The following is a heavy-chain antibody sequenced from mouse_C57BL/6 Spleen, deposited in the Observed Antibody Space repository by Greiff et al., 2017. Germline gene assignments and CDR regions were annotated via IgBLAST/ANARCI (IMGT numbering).Heavy chain of an antibody. Sequence: EVKLVESGEGLVKPGGSLKLSCAASGFTFSSYAMSWVRQTPEKRLEWVAYISSGGDYIYYADTVKGRFTISRDNARNTLYLQMSSLKSEDTAMYYFTRELGDYSNYVDAMDYWGQGTSVTVSS. J-gene: IGHJ4*01. CDR1: GFTFSSYA. D-gene: IGHD2-5*01. V-gene: IGHV5-9-1*02. CDR2: ISSGGDYI. CDR3: TRELGDYSNYVDAMDY.